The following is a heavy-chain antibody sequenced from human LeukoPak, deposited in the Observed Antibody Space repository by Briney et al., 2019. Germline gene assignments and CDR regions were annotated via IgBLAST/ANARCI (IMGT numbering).Heavy chain of an antibody. J-gene: IGHJ3*02. CDR3: ARGRYYDSSGYYPNAFDI. CDR1: GGSISSYY. V-gene: IGHV4-59*01. Sequence: SETLSLTCTVSGGSISSYYWSWIRRPPGKALEWIGCIYYSGSTNYNPSLKSRVTISVDTSKNQFSLKLSSVTAADTAVYYCARGRYYDSSGYYPNAFDIWGQGTMVTVSS. D-gene: IGHD3-22*01. CDR2: IYYSGST.